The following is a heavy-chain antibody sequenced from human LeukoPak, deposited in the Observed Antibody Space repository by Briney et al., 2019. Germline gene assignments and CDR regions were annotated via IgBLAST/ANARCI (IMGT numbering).Heavy chain of an antibody. CDR3: ARVVGGGSHMDV. V-gene: IGHV4-61*01. CDR2: IYYSGST. J-gene: IGHJ6*02. CDR1: GGSVSSGSYY. Sequence: PSETLSLTCTVSGGSVSSGSYYWSWIRQPPGKGLEWIGYIYYSGSTHYNPSLKSRVTISVDMSKNQFSLKLSSVAAADTAVYYCARVVGGGSHMDVWGQGTTVTVSS. D-gene: IGHD3-16*01.